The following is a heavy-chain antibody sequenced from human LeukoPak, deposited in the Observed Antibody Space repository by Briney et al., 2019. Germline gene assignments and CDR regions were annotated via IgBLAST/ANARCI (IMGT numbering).Heavy chain of an antibody. V-gene: IGHV5-51*01. CDR3: ARPDCYGSGSYEYYFDY. CDR1: GYSFTSYW. D-gene: IGHD3-10*01. CDR2: IYPGDSDT. J-gene: IGHJ4*02. Sequence: GESLKISCKGSGYSFTSYWIGWVRQMPGKGLEWMGIIYPGDSDTRYSPSFQGQVTISADKSISTAYLQWSSLKASDTAMYYCARPDCYGSGSYEYYFDYWGQGTLVTVSS.